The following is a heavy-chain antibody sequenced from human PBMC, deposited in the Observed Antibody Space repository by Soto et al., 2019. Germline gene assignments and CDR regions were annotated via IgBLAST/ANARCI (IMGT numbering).Heavy chain of an antibody. D-gene: IGHD2-2*03. Sequence: EVQLVESGGGLVQPGRSLRLSCAASGFTFDDYVVHWVRQVPGKGLEWVSGIDWNSGAIGYADSVKGRFIISRDSAKNSLFLQMNSMRAEDTALYYCAKDIGYCSSPRCDYGMDVWGQGTTVTVSS. J-gene: IGHJ6*02. CDR2: IDWNSGAI. CDR3: AKDIGYCSSPRCDYGMDV. V-gene: IGHV3-9*01. CDR1: GFTFDDYV.